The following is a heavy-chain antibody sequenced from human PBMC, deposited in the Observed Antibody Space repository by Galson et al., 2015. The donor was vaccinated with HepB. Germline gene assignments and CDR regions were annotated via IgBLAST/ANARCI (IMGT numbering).Heavy chain of an antibody. J-gene: IGHJ3*02. CDR3: ARGLLWFGELSPEGDAFDI. CDR1: GDTFTGYY. V-gene: IGHV1-2*02. CDR2: INPNSGGT. D-gene: IGHD3-10*01. Sequence: SVKVSCKASGDTFTGYYVHWVRQAPGQGLEWMGWINPNSGGTNYAQKFQGRVTMTRDTSISTAYMELSRLRSDDTAVYYCARGLLWFGELSPEGDAFDIWGQGTMVTVSS.